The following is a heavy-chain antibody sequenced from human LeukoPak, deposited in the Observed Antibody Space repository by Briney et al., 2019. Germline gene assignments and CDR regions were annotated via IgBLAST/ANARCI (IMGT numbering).Heavy chain of an antibody. CDR2: IYYSGST. CDR3: AIRFGRLEAGGTPFDS. V-gene: IGHV4-59*12. J-gene: IGHJ4*02. CDR1: GGSISSYY. D-gene: IGHD6-13*01. Sequence: SETLSLTCTVSGGSISSYYWSWIRQPPGEGLEWIGYIYYSGSTNYNPSLKSRVSISVDRSKKQFSLKLTSVTAADTALYYCAIRFGRLEAGGTPFDSWGQGTLVTVSS.